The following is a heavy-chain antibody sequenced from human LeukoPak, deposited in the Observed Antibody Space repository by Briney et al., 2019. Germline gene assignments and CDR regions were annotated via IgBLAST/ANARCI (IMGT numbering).Heavy chain of an antibody. CDR2: IYSGGFT. D-gene: IGHD5-24*01. Sequence: GSLRLSCAASGFNITSNYMSWVRQAPGKGLEWVAIIYSGGFTYYRDSVKGRFTIYRDNSKNTVYLQMNSLRVEDTAVYYCAREGMGYFDSWGQGTLVTVSS. V-gene: IGHV3-66*01. CDR1: GFNITSNY. J-gene: IGHJ4*02. CDR3: AREGMGYFDS.